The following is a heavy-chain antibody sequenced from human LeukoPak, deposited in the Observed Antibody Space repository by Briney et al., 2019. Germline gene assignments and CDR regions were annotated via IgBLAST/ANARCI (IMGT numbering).Heavy chain of an antibody. CDR1: GFTFSTYA. CDR2: ISGSGGST. CDR3: AKGGFRGSYYGGLGAFDI. J-gene: IGHJ3*02. V-gene: IGHV3-23*01. D-gene: IGHD1-26*01. Sequence: RGCLRLTCAAPGFTFSTYAMSWVRQAPGKRLEWVSAISGSGGSTYYADSVKGRFTISRDNSKNTLYLQMNSLIAEDTAVYYCAKGGFRGSYYGGLGAFDIWGQGTMVTVSS.